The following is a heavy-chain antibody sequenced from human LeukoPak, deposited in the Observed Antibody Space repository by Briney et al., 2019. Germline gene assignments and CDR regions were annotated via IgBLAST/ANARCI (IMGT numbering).Heavy chain of an antibody. V-gene: IGHV3-53*01. Sequence: GALRLSCAASGFTVSSNYMSWVRQAPGKGLEWVSVIYSGGSTYYVDSVKGRFTISRDNSKNTLYLQMNSLRAEDTALYFCARDVTMVRGAQDYYGMDVWGQGTTVTVSS. D-gene: IGHD3-10*01. CDR2: IYSGGST. CDR3: ARDVTMVRGAQDYYGMDV. J-gene: IGHJ6*02. CDR1: GFTVSSNY.